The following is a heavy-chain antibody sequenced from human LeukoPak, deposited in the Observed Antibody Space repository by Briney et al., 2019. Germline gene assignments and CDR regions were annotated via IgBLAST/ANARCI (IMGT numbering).Heavy chain of an antibody. CDR3: ARARSSSNFDY. J-gene: IGHJ4*02. V-gene: IGHV1-2*02. CDR1: GYTFTGYY. CDR2: INPNSGGT. Sequence: ASVRVSCKASGYTFTGYYMHWVRRAPGQGLEWMGWINPNSGGTNYAQKFQGRVTMTRDTSISTAYMELSRLRSDDTAVYYCARARSSSNFDYWGQGTLVTVSS. D-gene: IGHD6-6*01.